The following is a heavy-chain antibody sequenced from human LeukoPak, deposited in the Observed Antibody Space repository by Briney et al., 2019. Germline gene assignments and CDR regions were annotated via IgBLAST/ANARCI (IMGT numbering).Heavy chain of an antibody. J-gene: IGHJ1*01. D-gene: IGHD3-22*01. CDR1: GFTFSSYA. CDR3: AKVFGAAYYYDSSGPDTPQEYFQH. V-gene: IGHV3-23*01. Sequence: PGRSLRLSCAASGFTFSSYAMHWVRQAPGKGLEWVSAISGSGGSTYYADSVKGRFTISRDNSKNTLYLQMNSLRAEDTAVYYCAKVFGAAYYYDSSGPDTPQEYFQHWGQGTLVTVSS. CDR2: ISGSGGST.